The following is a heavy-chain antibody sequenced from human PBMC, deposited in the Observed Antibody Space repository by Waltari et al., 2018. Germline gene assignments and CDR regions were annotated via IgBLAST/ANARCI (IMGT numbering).Heavy chain of an antibody. CDR3: ARYGEVPASYFFDY. CDR2: IHYSGST. D-gene: IGHD2-21*01. Sequence: QVQLHQWGTGQLKPSETLSLPCPVPGESFLGSFWRWIRPSPGKGLEWLGSIHYSGSTNYNPTLESRLSLSVDTTKKRFSLSLTSVTAADAALYFCARYGEVPASYFFDYWGQGTLVTVSS. J-gene: IGHJ4*01. CDR1: GESFLGSF. V-gene: IGHV4-34*01.